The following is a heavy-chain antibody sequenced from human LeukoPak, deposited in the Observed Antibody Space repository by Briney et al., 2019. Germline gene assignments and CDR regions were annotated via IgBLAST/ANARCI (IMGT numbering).Heavy chain of an antibody. Sequence: GGSLRLSCAASGFTFSSYSMNWVRQAPGKGLEWVSSISSSSSYIYYADSVNGRFTISRDNAKNSLYLQMNSLRAEDTAVYYCAREVSSGWHGAFDIWGQGKMVTVSS. CDR3: AREVSSGWHGAFDI. D-gene: IGHD6-19*01. J-gene: IGHJ3*02. CDR1: GFTFSSYS. V-gene: IGHV3-21*01. CDR2: ISSSSSYI.